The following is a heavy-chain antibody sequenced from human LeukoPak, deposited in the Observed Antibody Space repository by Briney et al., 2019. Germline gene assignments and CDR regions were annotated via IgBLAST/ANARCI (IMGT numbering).Heavy chain of an antibody. CDR3: AKDISAGAAADNGMDV. D-gene: IGHD6-13*01. Sequence: GGSLRLSCAASGFTFSSYAMIWVRQAPGEGLEWVSGISGSGDSTYYADSVKGRFTISRDNAKNSLYLQMNSLRAEDTALYYCAKDISAGAAADNGMDVWGQGTTVTVSS. J-gene: IGHJ6*02. CDR2: ISGSGDST. CDR1: GFTFSSYA. V-gene: IGHV3-23*01.